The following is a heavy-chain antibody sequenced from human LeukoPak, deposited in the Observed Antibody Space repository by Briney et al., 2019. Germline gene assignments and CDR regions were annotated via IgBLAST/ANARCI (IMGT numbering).Heavy chain of an antibody. J-gene: IGHJ4*02. CDR3: AKVRTTYYDSSGYPLDY. Sequence: PGGSLRLSCAASGFTFSSYAMSWVRQAPGKGLEWVSAISGSGGSTYYADSVKGRFTISRDNTKNTLYLHMNSLRAADTAVYYCAKVRTTYYDSSGYPLDYWGQGTLVTVSS. V-gene: IGHV3-23*01. CDR1: GFTFSSYA. D-gene: IGHD3-22*01. CDR2: ISGSGGST.